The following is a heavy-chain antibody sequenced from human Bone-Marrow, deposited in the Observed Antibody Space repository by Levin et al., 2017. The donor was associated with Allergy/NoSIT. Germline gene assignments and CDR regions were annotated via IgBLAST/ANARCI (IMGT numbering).Heavy chain of an antibody. D-gene: IGHD2-15*01. CDR2: INSRGNT. J-gene: IGHJ4*02. CDR3: ARDTWYSGGYYFDD. V-gene: IGHV4-38-2*02. Sequence: PSETLSLTCAVSGYSITSGYYWGWIRQPPGKGLEWIGSINSRGNTYYNPSLRSRFPMSGATSRNKIPLILTSVTAADSAVYYCARDTWYSGGYYFDDWGQGTQVAVSS. CDR1: GYSITSGYY.